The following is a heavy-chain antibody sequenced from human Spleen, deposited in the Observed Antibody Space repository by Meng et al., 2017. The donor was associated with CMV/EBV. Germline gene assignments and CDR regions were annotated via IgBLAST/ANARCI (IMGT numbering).Heavy chain of an antibody. CDR2: ISSSSRYI. V-gene: IGHV3-21*06. D-gene: IGHD6-13*01. Sequence: GESLKISCAASGFIFSSYSMNWVRQAPGKGLEWVSSISSSSRYIYYADSVKGRFTISRDNAKNSPYLQMNSLRAEDTAVYYCARGIAAADSDYWGQGTLVTVSS. J-gene: IGHJ4*02. CDR1: GFIFSSYS. CDR3: ARGIAAADSDY.